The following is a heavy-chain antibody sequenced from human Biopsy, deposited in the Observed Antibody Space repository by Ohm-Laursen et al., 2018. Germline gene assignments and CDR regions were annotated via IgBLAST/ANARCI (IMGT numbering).Heavy chain of an antibody. J-gene: IGHJ5*02. Sequence: TLSLTCTVSGGSISSSTTYYWAWLRQPPGKGLEWIGSIYNTETTFYNPSLKSLSTISIDPSTNQFSLKVSSVTAADTALYFCARHPTGFWFDPWGHGTLVTVPS. CDR1: GGSISSSTTYY. CDR3: ARHPTGFWFDP. V-gene: IGHV4-39*01. CDR2: IYNTETT.